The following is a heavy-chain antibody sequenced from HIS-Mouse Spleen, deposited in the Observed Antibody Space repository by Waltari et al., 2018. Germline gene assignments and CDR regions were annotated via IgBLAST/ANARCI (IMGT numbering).Heavy chain of an antibody. J-gene: IGHJ6*02. V-gene: IGHV4-39*07. CDR2: IDYGGGT. CDR3: ASLLGYDYYYYYGMDV. CDR1: GGSISSSSYY. D-gene: IGHD5-12*01. Sequence: QLQLQESGPGLVKPSETLSLTCTVSGGSISSSSYYWGWIRQPPGKGLEWMGSIDYGGGTYYNPSLKGGGTISGDRSKNQFSLKLSSVTAADTAVYYCASLLGYDYYYYYGMDVWGQGTTVTVSS.